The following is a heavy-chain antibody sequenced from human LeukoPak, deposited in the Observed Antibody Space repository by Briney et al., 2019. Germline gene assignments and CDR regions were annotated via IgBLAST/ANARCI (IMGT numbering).Heavy chain of an antibody. V-gene: IGHV1-18*04. D-gene: IGHD4-17*01. CDR2: ISAYNGNT. CDR1: GYTFTSYG. CDR3: ARNDDYEADYYYYYGMDV. Sequence: ASVKVSCKASGYTFTSYGISWVRQAPGQGLEWMGWISAYNGNTNYAQKLQGRVTMTTDTSTSTAYMELRSLRSDDTAVYYCARNDDYEADYYYYYGMDVWGKGTTVTVSS. J-gene: IGHJ6*04.